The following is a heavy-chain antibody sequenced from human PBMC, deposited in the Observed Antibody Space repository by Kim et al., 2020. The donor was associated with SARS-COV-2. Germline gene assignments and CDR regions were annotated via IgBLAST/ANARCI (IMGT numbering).Heavy chain of an antibody. CDR3: ARCYSSGWSPFDY. J-gene: IGHJ4*02. D-gene: IGHD6-19*01. Sequence: YATKSQARVTITADESTSTAYMGLSSLRSEDTAVYYCARCYSSGWSPFDYWGQGTLVTVSS. V-gene: IGHV1-69*01.